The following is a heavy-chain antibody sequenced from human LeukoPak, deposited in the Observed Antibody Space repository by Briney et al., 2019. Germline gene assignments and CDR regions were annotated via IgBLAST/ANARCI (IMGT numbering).Heavy chain of an antibody. CDR1: GFTFSSYA. CDR3: AKVTLWFGELFRGYFDY. Sequence: GGSLRLSCAASGFTFSSYAMSWVRQGPGKGLERVSAIIGSGGSTYYADSVKGRFTISRDNSKNTLYLQMNSLRAEDTAVYYCAKVTLWFGELFRGYFDYWGQGTLVTVSS. CDR2: IIGSGGST. V-gene: IGHV3-23*01. J-gene: IGHJ4*02. D-gene: IGHD3-10*01.